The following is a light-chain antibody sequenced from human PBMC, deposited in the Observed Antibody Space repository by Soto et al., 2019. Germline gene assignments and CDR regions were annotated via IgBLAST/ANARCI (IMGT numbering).Light chain of an antibody. V-gene: IGLV1-44*01. CDR2: RNI. CDR3: AASDESLVAYD. J-gene: IGLJ1*01. Sequence: QSVLTQPPSASGTPGQRVTISCSGSSSNIGTNTVNWYQQLSAKGPIVLISRNIDRTSGVSVRFSGSESGTIASLAISELQSGDEGDYSCAASDESLVAYDVGTGTKVTV. CDR1: SSNIGTNT.